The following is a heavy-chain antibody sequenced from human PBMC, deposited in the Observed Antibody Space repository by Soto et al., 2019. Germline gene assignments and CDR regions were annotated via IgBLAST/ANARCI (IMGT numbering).Heavy chain of an antibody. Sequence: QVQLVESGGGVVQPGRSLRLSCEASGFTFNNYAMHWVRQAPGKGLEWVAVISNDGSNTYADSEQGRFTISRDNSKSTLYLQMNSLRPEETAVYYCAGGITMIVVVYWGQGTLVTVSS. J-gene: IGHJ4*02. CDR3: AGGITMIVVVY. V-gene: IGHV3-30-3*01. CDR1: GFTFNNYA. D-gene: IGHD3-22*01. CDR2: ISNDGSNT.